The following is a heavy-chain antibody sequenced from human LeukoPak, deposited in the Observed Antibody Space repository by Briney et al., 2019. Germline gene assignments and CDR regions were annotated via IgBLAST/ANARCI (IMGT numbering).Heavy chain of an antibody. Sequence: PGGSLRLSCAAPGFTFSSYAMSWVRQAPGKGLEWVSAISGSGGSTYYADSVKGRFTISRDNSRNTLYLQMNSLRAEDTAVYYCAKCPYGDYGWGYYFDYWGQGTLVTVSS. V-gene: IGHV3-23*01. CDR3: AKCPYGDYGWGYYFDY. D-gene: IGHD4-17*01. J-gene: IGHJ4*02. CDR2: ISGSGGST. CDR1: GFTFSSYA.